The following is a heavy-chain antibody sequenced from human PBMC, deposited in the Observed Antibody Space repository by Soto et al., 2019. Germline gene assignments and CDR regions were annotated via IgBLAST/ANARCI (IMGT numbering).Heavy chain of an antibody. D-gene: IGHD2-15*01. V-gene: IGHV4-38-2*02. J-gene: IGHJ5*02. CDR3: ARQDRVVAEGRWFDP. Sequence: SETLSLTGTVSGYSISSGYHWAWIRQPPGKGLEWLGSVHYSGNTYYNPSLKSRLTISVDKSKNQLSLNLSSVTAADTAVYYCARQDRVVAEGRWFDPWGQGTLVTVSS. CDR1: GYSISSGYH. CDR2: VHYSGNT.